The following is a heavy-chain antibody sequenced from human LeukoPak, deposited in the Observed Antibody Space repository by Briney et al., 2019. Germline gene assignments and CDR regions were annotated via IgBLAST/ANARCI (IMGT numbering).Heavy chain of an antibody. V-gene: IGHV3-48*03. CDR3: RTWWWRYSYGYGRYYFDY. Sequence: PGGSLRLSCAASGFTFSSYEMNWVRQAPGKGLEWVSYISSSGSTIYYADSVKGRFTISRDNSKNTLYLQMNSLRAEDTAVYYCRTWWWRYSYGYGRYYFDYWGQGTLVTVSS. J-gene: IGHJ4*02. CDR2: ISSSGSTI. D-gene: IGHD5-18*01. CDR1: GFTFSSYE.